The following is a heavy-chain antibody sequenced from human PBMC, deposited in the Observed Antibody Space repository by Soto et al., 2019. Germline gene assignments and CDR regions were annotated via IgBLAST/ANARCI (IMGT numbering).Heavy chain of an antibody. CDR3: ARIGRGGDS. J-gene: IGHJ4*02. V-gene: IGHV4-61*01. Sequence: QVQLQESGPGRVKPSETLSLTCSVSGGSVRTGSYHWSWIRQPPGKGLEWIGFIPNNGSPDYNPALKSRVVVSIDRSKNQFSLKVTSVTAADTAVYFCARIGRGGDSWGQGTLVTVSS. D-gene: IGHD3-10*01. CDR1: GGSVRTGSYH. CDR2: IPNNGSP.